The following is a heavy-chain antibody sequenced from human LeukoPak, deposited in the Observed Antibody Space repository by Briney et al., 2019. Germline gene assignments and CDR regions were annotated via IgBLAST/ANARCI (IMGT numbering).Heavy chain of an antibody. Sequence: ASVKVSCKASGYTFTSYDINWVRQATGQGLEWMGWMNPNSGNTGYAQKFQGRVTMTRNTSISTAYMELRSLRSEDTAVYYCARSYDYIWGSYRSCWFDPWGQGTLVTVSS. J-gene: IGHJ5*02. D-gene: IGHD3-16*01. V-gene: IGHV1-8*01. CDR2: MNPNSGNT. CDR1: GYTFTSYD. CDR3: ARSYDYIWGSYRSCWFDP.